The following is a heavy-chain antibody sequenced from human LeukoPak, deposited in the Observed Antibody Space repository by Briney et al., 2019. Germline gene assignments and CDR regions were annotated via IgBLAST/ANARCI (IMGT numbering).Heavy chain of an antibody. CDR2: ISYDRRNT. V-gene: IGHV3-30*18. Sequence: GGSLRLSCAASGFTFSSYTMHWVRQAPGKGLEWVAVISYDRRNTYYADSVKGRFTISRDNSKNTLYLQMNSLRAEDTAVYYCAKIVVTGFHYWGQGTLVTVSS. CDR1: GFTFSSYT. D-gene: IGHD2-21*02. CDR3: AKIVVTGFHY. J-gene: IGHJ4*02.